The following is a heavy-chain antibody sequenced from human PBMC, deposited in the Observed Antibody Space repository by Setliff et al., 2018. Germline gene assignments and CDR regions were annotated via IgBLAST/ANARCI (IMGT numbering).Heavy chain of an antibody. Sequence: GGSLRLSCAASGFAFSTYAVSWVRQAPGKGLGWVSIFYDSRGDTYYADSVKGRFTVSKDNSKNTMYLQMNSLRDEDTAIYFCAKCTSWDSHYPYFDYWGQGALVTVSS. J-gene: IGHJ4*02. CDR3: AKCTSWDSHYPYFDY. D-gene: IGHD4-4*01. CDR1: GFAFSTYA. CDR2: FYDSRGDT. V-gene: IGHV3-23*03.